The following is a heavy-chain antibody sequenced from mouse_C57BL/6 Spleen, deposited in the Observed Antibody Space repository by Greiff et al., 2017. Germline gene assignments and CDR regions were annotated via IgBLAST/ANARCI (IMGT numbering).Heavy chain of an antibody. CDR1: GFNIKDYY. J-gene: IGHJ3*01. CDR3: ARASYDSAWFAY. V-gene: IGHV14-2*01. CDR2: IDPEDGET. Sequence: DVKLQESGAELVKPGASVKLSCTASGFNIKDYYMHWVKQRTEQGLEWIGRIDPEDGETKYAPKFQGKATITADTSSNTAYLQLSILTSEDTAVYYCARASYDSAWFAYWGQGTLVTVSA. D-gene: IGHD2-4*01.